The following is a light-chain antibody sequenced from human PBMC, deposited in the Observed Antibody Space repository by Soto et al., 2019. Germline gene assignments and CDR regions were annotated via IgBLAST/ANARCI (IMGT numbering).Light chain of an antibody. Sequence: ENVLTQSPGTLSLSPGERATLSCRASQSLKKTYLAWYQQKPGQAPRLLIYGASSRATGIPDRVSGSGSGTDFTLTISRLEPEDFAMYYCQQYGSSPRTFGQGTKVDIK. CDR1: QSLKKTY. CDR3: QQYGSSPRT. V-gene: IGKV3-20*01. J-gene: IGKJ1*01. CDR2: GAS.